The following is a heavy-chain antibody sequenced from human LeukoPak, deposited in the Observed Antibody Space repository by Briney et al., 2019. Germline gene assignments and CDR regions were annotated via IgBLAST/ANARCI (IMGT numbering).Heavy chain of an antibody. CDR1: GKTFSNYN. V-gene: IGHV1-2*02. CDR2: INPNSGGT. J-gene: IGHJ5*02. CDR3: ARGGTMVRGVISWFDP. D-gene: IGHD3-10*01. Sequence: GASVKVSCKASGKTFSNYNIHWVRQAPGQGLEWMGWINPNSGGTNYAQKFQGRVTMTRDTSISTAYMELSRLRSDDTAVYYCARGGTMVRGVISWFDPWGQGTLVTVSS.